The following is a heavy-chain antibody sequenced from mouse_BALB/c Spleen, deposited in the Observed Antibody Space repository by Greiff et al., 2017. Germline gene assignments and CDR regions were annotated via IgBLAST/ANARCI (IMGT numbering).Heavy chain of an antibody. CDR1: GYTFTSYW. D-gene: IGHD1-1*01. CDR2: IDPSDSYT. J-gene: IGHJ4*01. CDR3: TRKASVVATVYYAMDY. V-gene: IGHV1S127*01. Sequence: QVQLQQPGAELVKPGASVKMSCKASGYTFTSYWMHWVKQRPGQGLEWIGVIDPSDSYTTYNQKFKGKATLTVDTSSSTAYMQLSSLTSEDSAVYYCTRKASVVATVYYAMDYWGQGTSVTVSS.